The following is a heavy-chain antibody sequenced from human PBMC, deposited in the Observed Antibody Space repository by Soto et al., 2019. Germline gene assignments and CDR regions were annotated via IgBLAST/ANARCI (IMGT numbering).Heavy chain of an antibody. D-gene: IGHD5-18*01. CDR3: VSPFECSTARYIR. V-gene: IGHV3-48*01. J-gene: IGHJ4*02. Sequence: GGSLRLSCAAFGFTFSRYSMNWVRQAPGKGLEWVSYISSSSNSIYYADSVKGRFTISRDNAKNSLHLQMNSLRAEDTAVYYCVSPFECSTARYIRWSRGNLVTGS. CDR2: ISSSSNSI. CDR1: GFTFSRYS.